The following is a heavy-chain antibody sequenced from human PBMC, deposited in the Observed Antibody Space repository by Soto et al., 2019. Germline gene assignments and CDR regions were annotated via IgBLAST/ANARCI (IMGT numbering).Heavy chain of an antibody. J-gene: IGHJ4*02. CDR3: APSLRSDSGIIDH. CDR2: IYPGDSDT. D-gene: IGHD1-26*01. V-gene: IGHV5-51*01. Sequence: PGESLKISCKGSGYSFTSYWIGWVRQMPGKGLECMGIIYPGDSDTRYSPSFQGQVTISVDNSISTAYLQWSSLKASDTAMYYCAPSLRSDSGIIDHWGQGTLVTVS. CDR1: GYSFTSYW.